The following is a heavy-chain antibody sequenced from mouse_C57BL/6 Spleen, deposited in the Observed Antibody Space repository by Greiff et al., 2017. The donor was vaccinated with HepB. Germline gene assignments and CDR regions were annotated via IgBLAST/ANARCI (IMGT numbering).Heavy chain of an antibody. CDR2: IDPENGET. Sequence: LQQSGAELVKPGASVKLSFPASGFNIKDYYMHWVKQRTEQGLEWIGRIDPENGETKYAPKFQGKATITADTSSTTAYLQLSSLTSEDTAVYYCSSPSQNYFGYWGQGTTLTVSS. J-gene: IGHJ2*01. CDR3: SSPSQNYFGY. V-gene: IGHV14-2*01. CDR1: GFNIKDYY.